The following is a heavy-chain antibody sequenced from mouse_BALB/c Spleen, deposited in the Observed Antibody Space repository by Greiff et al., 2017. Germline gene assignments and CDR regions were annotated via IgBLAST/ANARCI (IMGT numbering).Heavy chain of an antibody. V-gene: IGHV5-4*02. J-gene: IGHJ4*01. CDR1: GFTFSDYY. CDR2: ISDGGSYT. Sequence: DVQLQESGGGLVKPGGSLKLSCAASGFTFSDYYMYWVRQTPEKRLEWVATISDGGSYTYYPDSVKGRFTISRDNAKNNLYLQMSSLKSEDTAMYYCARGSGGAMDYWGQGTSVTVSS. CDR3: ARGSGGAMDY. D-gene: IGHD3-1*01.